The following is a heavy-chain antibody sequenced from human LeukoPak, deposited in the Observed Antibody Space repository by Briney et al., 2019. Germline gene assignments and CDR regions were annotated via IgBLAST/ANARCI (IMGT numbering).Heavy chain of an antibody. CDR1: GFTFSVYS. V-gene: IGHV3-21*01. CDR2: FSSSSNYI. J-gene: IGHJ3*02. D-gene: IGHD2-15*01. Sequence: PGGSLKLSCSVSGFTFSVYSKSWIRQAPAKGLEWVLSFSSSSNYINYADSVKGRFTIFRDNAKNSLYLQMISVRAEDMAVYYCATQSVDVLATDSAFDICGQGTMVTVSS. CDR3: ATQSVDVLATDSAFDI.